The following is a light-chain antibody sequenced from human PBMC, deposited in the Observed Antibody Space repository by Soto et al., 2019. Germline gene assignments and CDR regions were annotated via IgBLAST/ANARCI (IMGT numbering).Light chain of an antibody. CDR2: EVR. CDR1: SSDVGAYNY. CDR3: SSYRSSTTFV. J-gene: IGLJ1*01. Sequence: QSVLTQPASVSGSPGQSITISCTGTSSDVGAYNYVSWYQQYPGKAPKVIIFEVRKRPSGVSNRFSGSKSGGTASLTISGLQAEDEADYYCSSYRSSTTFVFGTGTKVTVL. V-gene: IGLV2-14*01.